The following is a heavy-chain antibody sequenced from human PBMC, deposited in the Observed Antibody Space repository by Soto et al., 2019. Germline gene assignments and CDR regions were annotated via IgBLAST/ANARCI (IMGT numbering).Heavy chain of an antibody. J-gene: IGHJ4*02. Sequence: QVQLVESGGGVVQPGRSLRLSCAASGFTFSSYGMHWVRQATGKGLAWVAVIWYDGSNKYYADSVKGRFTISRDNSQNTVYLQMNSLRAEDTAVYYCARASKFDYWGQGTLVTVSS. V-gene: IGHV3-33*01. CDR1: GFTFSSYG. CDR2: IWYDGSNK. CDR3: ARASKFDY.